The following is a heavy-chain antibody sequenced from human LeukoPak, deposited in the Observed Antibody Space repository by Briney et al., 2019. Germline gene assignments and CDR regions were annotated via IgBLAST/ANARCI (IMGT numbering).Heavy chain of an antibody. V-gene: IGHV3-74*01. CDR1: GFTFSSYW. J-gene: IGHJ4*02. CDR3: ARRSSGSPPYYFDY. CDR2: INSDGSTT. D-gene: IGHD1-26*01. Sequence: GGSLRLSCAASGFTFSSYWMHWVRQAPGKGLVWVSRINSDGSTTNYADSVKGRFTISRDNAKNTLDLQMNSLRAEDTAVYYCARRSSGSPPYYFDYWGQGTLVTVSS.